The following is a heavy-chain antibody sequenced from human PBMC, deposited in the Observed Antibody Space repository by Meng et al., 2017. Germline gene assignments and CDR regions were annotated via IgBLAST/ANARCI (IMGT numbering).Heavy chain of an antibody. D-gene: IGHD3-3*01. Sequence: GESLKISCAASGFTFSSYAMHWVRQAPGKGLEWVAVISYDGSNKYYADSVKGRFTISRDNSKNTLYLQMNSLRAEDTAVYYCARGSGVDFWSGRGAFDIWGQGTMVTVSS. CDR3: ARGSGVDFWSGRGAFDI. CDR1: GFTFSSYA. CDR2: ISYDGSNK. J-gene: IGHJ3*02. V-gene: IGHV3-30*07.